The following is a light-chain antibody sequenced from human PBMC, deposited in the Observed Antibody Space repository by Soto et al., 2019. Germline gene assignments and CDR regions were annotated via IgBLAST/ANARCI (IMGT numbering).Light chain of an antibody. CDR3: QQRSNWPPSLT. CDR1: QSVSSY. J-gene: IGKJ4*01. Sequence: IVLTQSPATLSLSPGERSTFSCRASQSVSSYLAWYQQKPGQPPRLLIYDAYDRATGIPARFSGSGSGTDFTLTISSLEPEDFAVYYCQQRSNWPPSLTFGGGTRVEIK. CDR2: DAY. V-gene: IGKV3-11*01.